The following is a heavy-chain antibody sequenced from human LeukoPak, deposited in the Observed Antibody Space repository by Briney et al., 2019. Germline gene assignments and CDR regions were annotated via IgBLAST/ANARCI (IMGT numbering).Heavy chain of an antibody. CDR2: MNPDSGNT. V-gene: IGHV1-8*03. D-gene: IGHD1-26*01. Sequence: ASVKVSCKASGYTFTSYDINWVRQATGQGLEWMGWMNPDSGNTGYAQKFQGRVTITRNTSISTAYMELSSLRSEDTAVYYCARDLRSGSYYAGAFDIWGQGTMVTVSS. CDR1: GYTFTSYD. J-gene: IGHJ3*02. CDR3: ARDLRSGSYYAGAFDI.